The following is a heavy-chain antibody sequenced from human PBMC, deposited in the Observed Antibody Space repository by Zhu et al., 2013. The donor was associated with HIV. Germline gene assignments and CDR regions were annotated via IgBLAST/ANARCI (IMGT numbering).Heavy chain of an antibody. CDR3: ARETRILKELSAFDI. V-gene: IGHV4-59*01. D-gene: IGHD1-26*01. J-gene: IGHJ3*02. CDR2: IYYSGST. Sequence: QVQLQESGPGLVKPSETLSLTCTVSGGSISSYYWSWIRQPPGKGLEWIGYIYYSGSTNYNPSLKSRVTISVDTSKNQFSLKLSSVTAADTAVYYCARETRILKELSAFDIWGQGTMVTVSS. CDR1: GGSISSYY.